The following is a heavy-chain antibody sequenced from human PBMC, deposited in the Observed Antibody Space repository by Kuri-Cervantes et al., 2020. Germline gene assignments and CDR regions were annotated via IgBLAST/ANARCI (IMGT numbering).Heavy chain of an antibody. J-gene: IGHJ6*03. V-gene: IGHV4-39*07. CDR1: GGSSSSSSYY. CDR3: ARNFRSGSRHYMEV. Sequence: SETLSLTCTVSGGSSSSSSYYWGWIRQPPGKGLEWIGSIYYSGRTNYNPSLESRVNISVDTSKNHFSLKLSSVTATDTAVYYCARNFRSGSRHYMEVWGKGTTVTVSS. CDR2: IYYSGRT. D-gene: IGHD3-3*01.